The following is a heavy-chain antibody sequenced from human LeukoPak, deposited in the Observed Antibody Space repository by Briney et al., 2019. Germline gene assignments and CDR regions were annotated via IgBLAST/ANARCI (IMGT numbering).Heavy chain of an antibody. J-gene: IGHJ4*02. D-gene: IGHD5-24*01. CDR1: GFTISTYG. CDR2: ISGSDDST. CDR3: AKGGPGRWLQLLPQGNFDY. Sequence: PGGSLRLSCAASGFTISTYGMNWVRQAPGKGLEWVSTISGSDDSTYYAGSVKGRFTISRDNSKNSLYLQMNSLRAEDTALYYCAKGGPGRWLQLLPQGNFDYWGQGTLVTVSS. V-gene: IGHV3-23*01.